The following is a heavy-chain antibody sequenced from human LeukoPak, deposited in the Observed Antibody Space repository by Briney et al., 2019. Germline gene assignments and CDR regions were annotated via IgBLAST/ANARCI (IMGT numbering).Heavy chain of an antibody. V-gene: IGHV4-34*01. D-gene: IGHD5-24*01. CDR1: GGSFSGYY. Sequence: PSETLSLTCAVYGGSFSGYYWSWIRQPPGKGLEWIGSIYYSGSTYYNPSLKSRVTISVDTSKNQFSLKLSSVTAADTAVYYCATVRWLQYGWFDPWGQGTLVTVSS. CDR2: IYYSGST. J-gene: IGHJ5*02. CDR3: ATVRWLQYGWFDP.